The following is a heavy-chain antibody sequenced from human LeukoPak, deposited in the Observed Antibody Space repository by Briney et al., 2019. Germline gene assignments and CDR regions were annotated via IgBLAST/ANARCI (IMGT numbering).Heavy chain of an antibody. J-gene: IGHJ3*02. CDR3: ASDRDAYGDPDALHM. CDR1: GFTFRNYW. V-gene: IGHV3-23*01. CDR2: ISGSGGST. D-gene: IGHD4-17*01. Sequence: GGSLRLSCAASGFTFRNYWMHSVRQAPGTGLEWVSTISGSGGSTYYADSVKGRFTISRDNSKNTLYMQMNSLRADDTAVYYCASDRDAYGDPDALHMWGQGTMVTVSS.